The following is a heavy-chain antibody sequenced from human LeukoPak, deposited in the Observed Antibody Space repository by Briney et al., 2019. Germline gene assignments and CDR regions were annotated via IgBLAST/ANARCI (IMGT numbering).Heavy chain of an antibody. Sequence: SETLSLTCTVSGGSISTYYWSWIRQPPGKGLEWIGYIYYSGSTNYNPSLKSRVIISVDTSKNQISLKLSSVTAADTAVYYCARAGRFLEWLPPLLYPANWFDPWGQGTLVTVSS. J-gene: IGHJ5*02. CDR1: GGSISTYY. CDR3: ARAGRFLEWLPPLLYPANWFDP. CDR2: IYYSGST. V-gene: IGHV4-59*01. D-gene: IGHD3-3*01.